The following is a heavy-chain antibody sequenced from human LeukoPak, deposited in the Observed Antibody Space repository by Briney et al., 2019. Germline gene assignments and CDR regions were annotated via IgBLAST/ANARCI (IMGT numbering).Heavy chain of an antibody. CDR2: ISYDGSNK. D-gene: IGHD3-22*01. CDR3: AKDRVHYDSSDH. CDR1: GFTFSSYA. J-gene: IGHJ4*02. V-gene: IGHV3-30-3*01. Sequence: GGSLRLSCAASGFTFSSYAMHWVRQAPGKGLEWVAVISYDGSNKYYADSAKGRFTISRDNSKNTLYLQMHSLRVEDTAVYYCAKDRVHYDSSDHWGQGTLVTVSS.